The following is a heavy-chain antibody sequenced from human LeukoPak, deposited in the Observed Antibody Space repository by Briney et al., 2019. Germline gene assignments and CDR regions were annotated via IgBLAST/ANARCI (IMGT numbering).Heavy chain of an antibody. J-gene: IGHJ4*02. CDR2: ISNSGNT. CDR3: ARVQIAEWFGETYFDS. CDR1: CGPLSCYIHL. V-gene: IGHV4-61*02. D-gene: IGHD3-10*01. Sequence: SEPLPHPCCVSCGPLSCYIHLELCMPPPPGKTLVGFGRISNSGNTNYNPSLKSRVTISVDTSKNQFSLKLSAVTAADTAVYYCARVQIAEWFGETYFDSWGQGTLVAVSS.